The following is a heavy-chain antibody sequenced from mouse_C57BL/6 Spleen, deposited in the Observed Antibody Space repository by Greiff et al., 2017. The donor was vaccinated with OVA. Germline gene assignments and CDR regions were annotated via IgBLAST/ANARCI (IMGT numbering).Heavy chain of an antibody. CDR3: ARRGLLRSYFDV. J-gene: IGHJ1*03. V-gene: IGHV5-6*01. CDR1: GFTFSSYG. D-gene: IGHD1-1*01. CDR2: ISSGGSYT. Sequence: EVQLVESGGDLVKPGGSLKLSCAASGFTFSSYGMSWVRQTPDKRLEWVATISSGGSYTSYPDSVKGRFTISRDNAKNTLYLQMSSLKSEDTAMYYCARRGLLRSYFDVWGTGTTVTVSS.